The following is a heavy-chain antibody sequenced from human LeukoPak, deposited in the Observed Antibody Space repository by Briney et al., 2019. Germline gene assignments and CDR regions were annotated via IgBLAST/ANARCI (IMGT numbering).Heavy chain of an antibody. CDR1: GFTFSSYS. CDR3: AREKHRAVAGTELPLFSPGY. D-gene: IGHD6-19*01. J-gene: IGHJ4*02. CDR2: ISSSSSYI. V-gene: IGHV3-21*01. Sequence: GGSLRLSCAASGFTFSSYSMNWVRQAPGKGLEWVSSISSSSSYIYYADSVKGRFTISRDNAKNSLYLQMNSLRAEDTAVYYCAREKHRAVAGTELPLFSPGYWGQGTLVTVSS.